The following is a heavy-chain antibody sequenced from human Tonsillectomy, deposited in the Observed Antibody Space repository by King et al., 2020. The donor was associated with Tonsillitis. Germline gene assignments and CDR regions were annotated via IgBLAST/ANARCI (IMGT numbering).Heavy chain of an antibody. CDR3: AKYVQKKDNASRAFDH. D-gene: IGHD1-1*01. V-gene: IGHV1-69*02. CDR2: IIPILGIA. Sequence: ISWVRQAPGQGLEWMGRIIPILGIANYAQKFQGRVTITADTSTSTAYMELSSLRSEDTAVYYCAKYVQKKDNASRAFDHWGQGTLVT. J-gene: IGHJ5*02.